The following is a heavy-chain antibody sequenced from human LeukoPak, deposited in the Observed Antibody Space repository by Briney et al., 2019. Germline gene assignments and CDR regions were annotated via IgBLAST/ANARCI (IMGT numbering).Heavy chain of an antibody. J-gene: IGHJ3*02. V-gene: IGHV4-30-4*08. CDR2: IYYSGDT. CDR1: GGSISSGDYY. D-gene: IGHD6-13*01. Sequence: SSQTLSLTCTVSGGSISSGDYYCTSIPQPPRKGLEWIGYIYYSGDTYYNPSLKSRVTISVDTSKNQFSLKLSSVTAADTAVYYCARSIAAAEDAFDIWGQGTMVTVSS. CDR3: ARSIAAAEDAFDI.